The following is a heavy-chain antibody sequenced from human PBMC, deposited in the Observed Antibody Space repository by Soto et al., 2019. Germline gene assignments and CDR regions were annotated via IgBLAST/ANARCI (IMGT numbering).Heavy chain of an antibody. D-gene: IGHD3-22*01. CDR1: GFTFSSYW. V-gene: IGHV3-74*01. Sequence: GGSLRLSCAASGFTFSSYWMHWVRQAPGKGLVWVSRINSDGSSTSYADSVKGRFTISRDNAKNTLYLQMNSLRAEDTAVYYCARAGFFDSSRPHDAFDIWGQGTMVTVSS. CDR3: ARAGFFDSSRPHDAFDI. CDR2: INSDGSST. J-gene: IGHJ3*02.